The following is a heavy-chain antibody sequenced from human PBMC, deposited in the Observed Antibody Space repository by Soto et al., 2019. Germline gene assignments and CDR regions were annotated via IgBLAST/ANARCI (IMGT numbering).Heavy chain of an antibody. V-gene: IGHV3-23*01. CDR1: GFSVSDYA. CDR3: TKSRRSVLMVYGFGGMDV. Sequence: GGSLRLSCAASGFSVSDYAMSWVRQAPGKGLEWVSSISGSVDGTYYGDSVKGRFTLSRDTSQKTLYLQMNNLRGEDTAVYFCTKSRRSVLMVYGFGGMDVWGRGTTVTVSS. D-gene: IGHD2-8*01. CDR2: ISGSVDGT. J-gene: IGHJ6*02.